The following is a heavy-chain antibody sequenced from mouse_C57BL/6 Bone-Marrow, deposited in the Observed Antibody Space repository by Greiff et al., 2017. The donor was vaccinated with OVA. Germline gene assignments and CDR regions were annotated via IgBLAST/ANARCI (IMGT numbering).Heavy chain of an antibody. CDR2: IDPNSGGT. CDR3: ARCDYYGSSPMDY. CDR1: GYTFTSYW. V-gene: IGHV1-72*01. Sequence: QVQLQQPGAELVKPGASVKLSCKASGYTFTSYWMHWVKQRPGRGLEWIGRIDPNSGGTTYNEKFKSKATLTVDKPSSTAYMQLRSLTSEDTAVYYCARCDYYGSSPMDYWGQGTSVTVSS. D-gene: IGHD1-1*01. J-gene: IGHJ4*01.